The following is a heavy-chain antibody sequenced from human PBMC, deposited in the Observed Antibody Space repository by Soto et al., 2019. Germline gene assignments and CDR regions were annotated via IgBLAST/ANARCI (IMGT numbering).Heavy chain of an antibody. D-gene: IGHD1-26*01. CDR3: ARDMHAGFTHYFDP. J-gene: IGHJ5*02. Sequence: PSETLSLTCTVSGDSIGTTHSYWAWIRQSPGKGLEWIGNIHYSGSTYYMPSLKSRVTISMDTSKNQLSLKLTSMTAADTAVYYCARDMHAGFTHYFDPWGQGTLVTVSS. V-gene: IGHV4-39*07. CDR1: GDSIGTTHSY. CDR2: IHYSGST.